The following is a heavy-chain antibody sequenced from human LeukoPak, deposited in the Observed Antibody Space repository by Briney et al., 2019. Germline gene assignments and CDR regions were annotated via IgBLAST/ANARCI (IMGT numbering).Heavy chain of an antibody. J-gene: IGHJ4*02. CDR2: ISSNGNAR. CDR1: GFIFSAYG. V-gene: IGHV3-21*01. CDR3: AREGGEMLTV. D-gene: IGHD3-9*01. Sequence: GGSLRLSCAASGFIFSAYGMNWVRQAPGKGLEWVSSISSNGNARYYADSMKGRFTISRDNAKNSLYLQMNSLRAEDTAVYYCAREGGEMLTVWGQGALVTVSS.